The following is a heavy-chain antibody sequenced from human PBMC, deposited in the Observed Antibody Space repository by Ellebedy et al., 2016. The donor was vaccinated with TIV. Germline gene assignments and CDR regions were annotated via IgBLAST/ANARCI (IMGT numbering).Heavy chain of an antibody. V-gene: IGHV3-66*01. D-gene: IGHD3-10*01. CDR1: GFTVSSNY. J-gene: IGHJ3*02. Sequence: GESLKISCAASGFTVSSNYMSWVRQAPGKGLEWVSVIYSGGSTYYADSVKGRFTISRDNAKSSLYVQMNSLRAEDTAVYYCASIRHGSGSYGAFDIWGQGTMVTVSS. CDR3: ASIRHGSGSYGAFDI. CDR2: IYSGGST.